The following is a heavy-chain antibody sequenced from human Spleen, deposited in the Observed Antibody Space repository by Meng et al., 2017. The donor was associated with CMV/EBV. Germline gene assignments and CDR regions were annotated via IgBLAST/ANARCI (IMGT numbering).Heavy chain of an antibody. J-gene: IGHJ5*02. CDR2: IYYSGST. Sequence: HLQLQESGPGLVKPSETLSLTCTVSGGSISSSSYYWGWIRQPPGKGLEWIGSIYYSGSTYYNPSLKSRVTISVDTSKNQFSLKLSSVTAADTAVYYCARDRKHYGERGWFDPWGQGTLVTVSS. CDR1: GGSISSSSYY. D-gene: IGHD4-17*01. V-gene: IGHV4-39*07. CDR3: ARDRKHYGERGWFDP.